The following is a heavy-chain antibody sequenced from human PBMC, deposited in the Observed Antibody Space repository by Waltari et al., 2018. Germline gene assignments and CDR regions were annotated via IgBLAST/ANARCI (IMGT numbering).Heavy chain of an antibody. Sequence: QVQLVQSGAEVKKPGASVKVSCKASGYTFTRYGISWVRQAPGQGLEWMGWIGAYNGNTNNAQKLQGRVTMTTDTSTSTAYMELRSLRSDDTAVYYCARDRSSSSWYDYYYYGMDVWGQGTTVTVSS. CDR1: GYTFTRYG. CDR2: IGAYNGNT. V-gene: IGHV1-18*01. J-gene: IGHJ6*02. CDR3: ARDRSSSSWYDYYYYGMDV. D-gene: IGHD6-13*01.